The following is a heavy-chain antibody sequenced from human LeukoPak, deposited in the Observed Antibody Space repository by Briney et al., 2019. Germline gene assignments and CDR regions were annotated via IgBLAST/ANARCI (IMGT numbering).Heavy chain of an antibody. Sequence: SETVSLTCTVSGGSTSSYYWSWIRQPPGKGLEWIGYIYYSGSTNYNPSLKSRVTISVDASKNQFSLKLSSVTAADTAVYYCARVGSGYSRVFDYWGQGTLVTVSS. CDR3: ARVGSGYSRVFDY. V-gene: IGHV4-59*01. CDR2: IYYSGST. J-gene: IGHJ4*02. D-gene: IGHD3-22*01. CDR1: GGSTSSYY.